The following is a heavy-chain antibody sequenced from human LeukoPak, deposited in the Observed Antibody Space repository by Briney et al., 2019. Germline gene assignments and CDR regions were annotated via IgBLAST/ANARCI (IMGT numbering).Heavy chain of an antibody. V-gene: IGHV3-23*01. CDR1: GFTFGSSA. J-gene: IGHJ6*02. CDR3: ARNSGWPLDYYYYGMDV. CDR2: VSGNGGKP. D-gene: IGHD6-19*01. Sequence: GGSLRPSCAASGFTFGSSAMTWVRQAPGKGLEWVSAVSGNGGKPFYAGSVEGRFTISRDNSKNTLYLQMNSLRTEDTAIYYCARNSGWPLDYYYYGMDVWGQGTTVTVSS.